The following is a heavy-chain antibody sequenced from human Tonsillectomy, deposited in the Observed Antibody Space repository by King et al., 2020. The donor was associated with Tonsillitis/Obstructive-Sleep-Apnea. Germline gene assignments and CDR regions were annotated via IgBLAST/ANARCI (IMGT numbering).Heavy chain of an antibody. CDR2: INPNSGDT. CDR3: AREDSGSYPKN. V-gene: IGHV1-2*02. D-gene: IGHD3-10*01. J-gene: IGHJ4*02. CDR1: GYTFTGYY. Sequence: QLVQSGAEVKKPGASVRVSCKASGYTFTGYYIHWVRQAPGQGLEWMGWINPNSGDTNYAQNFQGRVTMTRDTSLSTAYMDLSRLRSDDTAVYYCAREDSGSYPKNWGQGTLVTVSS.